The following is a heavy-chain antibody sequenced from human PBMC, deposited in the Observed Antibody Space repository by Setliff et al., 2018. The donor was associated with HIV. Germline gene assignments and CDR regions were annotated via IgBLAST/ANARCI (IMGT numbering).Heavy chain of an antibody. Sequence: SGPTLVNPTQTLTLTCTFSGFSLSTSGMCVSWIRQPPGKALEWLARIDWDDDKYYSTSLKTRLTISKDTSKNQVVLTMTNMDPVDTATYYCAARCYGSGSYYNPDDWGQGTLVTVSS. CDR2: IDWDDDK. J-gene: IGHJ4*02. CDR1: GFSLSTSGMC. V-gene: IGHV2-70*11. D-gene: IGHD3-10*01. CDR3: AARCYGSGSYYNPDD.